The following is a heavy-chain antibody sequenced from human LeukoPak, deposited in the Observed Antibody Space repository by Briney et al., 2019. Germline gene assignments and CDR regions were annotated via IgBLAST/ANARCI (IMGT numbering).Heavy chain of an antibody. CDR1: EIPFSDAW. V-gene: IGHV3-23*01. CDR3: ARPRRRWQDAFDI. D-gene: IGHD1-14*01. Sequence: PGGSLRLSCAASEIPFSDAWMSWVRQPPGKGLEWVSAISASGGGTYYADSVKGRFTISRDNAKNSLYLQMNSLRAEDTAVYYCARPRRRWQDAFDIWGQGTMVTVSS. J-gene: IGHJ3*02. CDR2: ISASGGGT.